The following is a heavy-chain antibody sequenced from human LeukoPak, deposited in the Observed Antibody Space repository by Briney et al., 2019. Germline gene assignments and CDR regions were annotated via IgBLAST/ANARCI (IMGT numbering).Heavy chain of an antibody. V-gene: IGHV1-18*01. CDR2: ISAHNGNT. CDR3: ARGSPLYSYGYFDY. Sequence: GASVKVSFTSSGYTFTIYGISWVRQAPGQGLEWMGGISAHNGNTNYAQKLQGRVTMTTDTSTSPAYMELRSLRSDDTAVYYCARGSPLYSYGYFDYWGQGTLVTVSS. J-gene: IGHJ4*02. D-gene: IGHD5-18*01. CDR1: GYTFTIYG.